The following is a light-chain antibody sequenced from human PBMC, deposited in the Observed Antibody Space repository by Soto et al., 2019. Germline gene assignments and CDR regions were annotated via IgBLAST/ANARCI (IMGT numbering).Light chain of an antibody. CDR3: QQYNSYPYT. CDR1: QSVSSW. J-gene: IGKJ2*01. Sequence: DIQMTQSPSTLSASVGDRVTITCRASQSVSSWLAWYQQKPGKAPHLLIYKASSLESGVPLRFSGSGSGTEFTLTISSLQPDDFATYYCQQYNSYPYTFGQGTKLESK. CDR2: KAS. V-gene: IGKV1-5*03.